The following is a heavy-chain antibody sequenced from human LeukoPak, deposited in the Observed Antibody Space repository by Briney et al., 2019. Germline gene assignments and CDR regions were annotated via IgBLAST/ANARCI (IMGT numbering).Heavy chain of an antibody. CDR3: ARGTDYYDSSGYYTDY. Sequence: ASVKVSCKASGYTFTGYDMHWVRQAPGQGLEWMRCINPNSGGTNYAQKFQGRVTMTRDTSISTAYMELSRLRSDDTAVYYCARGTDYYDSSGYYTDYWGQGTLLTVSS. V-gene: IGHV1-2*02. CDR2: INPNSGGT. J-gene: IGHJ4*02. CDR1: GYTFTGYD. D-gene: IGHD3-22*01.